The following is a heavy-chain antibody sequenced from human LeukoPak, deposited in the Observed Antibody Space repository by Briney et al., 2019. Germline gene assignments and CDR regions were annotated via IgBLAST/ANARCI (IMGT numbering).Heavy chain of an antibody. V-gene: IGHV3-23*01. CDR1: GFIFANYA. D-gene: IGHD3-9*01. CDR2: ISASGADT. Sequence: PGGSLRLSCTTSGFIFANYAMAWVRQSPGKGLEWVSTISASGADTYYADSVKGRFTISRDNSKNTLYLQMNSLRAEDTAVYYCAKDKYDILTGLMDYWGQGTLVTVSS. CDR3: AKDKYDILTGLMDY. J-gene: IGHJ4*02.